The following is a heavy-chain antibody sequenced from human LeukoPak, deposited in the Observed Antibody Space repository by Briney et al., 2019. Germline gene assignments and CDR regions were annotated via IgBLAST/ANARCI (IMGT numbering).Heavy chain of an antibody. CDR3: ANDLEVVISPLQNF. D-gene: IGHD2-21*01. Sequence: GGSLRLSRAASLSTFSNFGMHWVRQAPGKGLQWVAFIRYDGTRKHYADSVNGRFTVSRDNSKRTLYLQMNNLRTEDTAVYYCANDLEVVISPLQNFWGQGTLVTVSS. J-gene: IGHJ4*02. V-gene: IGHV3-30*02. CDR2: IRYDGTRK. CDR1: LSTFSNFG.